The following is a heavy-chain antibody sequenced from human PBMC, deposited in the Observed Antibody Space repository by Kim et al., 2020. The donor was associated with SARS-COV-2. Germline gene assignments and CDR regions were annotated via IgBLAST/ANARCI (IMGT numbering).Heavy chain of an antibody. Sequence: GGSLRLSCAASGFTFSSYAMHWVRQAPGKGLEWVAVISYDGSNKYYADSVKGRFTISRDNSKNTLYLQMNSLRAEDTAVYYCARAFRGGYYYGMDVCGQ. J-gene: IGHJ6*02. D-gene: IGHD3-10*01. CDR2: ISYDGSNK. CDR3: ARAFRGGYYYGMDV. CDR1: GFTFSSYA. V-gene: IGHV3-30-3*01.